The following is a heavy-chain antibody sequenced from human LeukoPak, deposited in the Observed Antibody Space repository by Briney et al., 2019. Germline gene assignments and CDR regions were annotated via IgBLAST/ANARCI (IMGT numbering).Heavy chain of an antibody. CDR1: GGSLSSSSYY. V-gene: IGHV4-39*01. D-gene: IGHD6-19*01. J-gene: IGHJ4*02. CDR3: ARLSSSGWYLFDC. Sequence: PSETLSLTCTVSGGSLSSSSYYWGWNRQPPGKGLEWIGGIYYSGSTYYNPSLKGRVTISVDTSKNQFSLKLSSVTAADTAAYYCARLSSSGWYLFDCWGQGTLVTVS. CDR2: IYYSGST.